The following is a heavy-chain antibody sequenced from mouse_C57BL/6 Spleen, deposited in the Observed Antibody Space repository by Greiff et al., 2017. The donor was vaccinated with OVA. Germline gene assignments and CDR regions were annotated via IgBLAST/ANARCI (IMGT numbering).Heavy chain of an antibody. CDR2: IDPSDSYT. Sequence: VQLQQSGAELVRPGTSVKLSCKASGYTFTSYWMHWVKQRPGQGLEWIGVIDPSDSYTNYNQKFKGKATLTVDTSSSTAYMQLSSLTSEDSAVYYCARFGDYEGYFDYWGQGTTLTVSS. CDR3: ARFGDYEGYFDY. V-gene: IGHV1-59*01. CDR1: GYTFTSYW. D-gene: IGHD2-4*01. J-gene: IGHJ2*01.